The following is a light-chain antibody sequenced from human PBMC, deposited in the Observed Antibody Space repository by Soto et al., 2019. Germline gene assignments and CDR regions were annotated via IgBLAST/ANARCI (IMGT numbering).Light chain of an antibody. V-gene: IGKV3-11*01. J-gene: IGKJ2*01. CDR2: GAS. CDR3: QQRTNWEYT. Sequence: EIVLTQSPATLSLSPGERATLSCRASQSVSYHLAWYQQKPGQAPRLLIYGASNRATGIPARFSGSGSGTDFTLTISSLEPEDFAVYYCQQRTNWEYTFGQGTKLEIK. CDR1: QSVSYH.